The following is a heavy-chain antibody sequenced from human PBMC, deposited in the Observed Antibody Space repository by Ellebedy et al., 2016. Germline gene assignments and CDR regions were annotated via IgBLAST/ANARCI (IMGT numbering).Heavy chain of an antibody. V-gene: IGHV4-59*01. Sequence: SETLSLTCTVSGGSISSYYWSWIRQPPGQGLEWIGYIYYSGSTNYNPSLKSRVTISVDTSKNQLSLKLSSVTAADTAVYYCARAYSSSSGKNAFDIWGQGTMVTVSS. J-gene: IGHJ3*02. CDR2: IYYSGST. CDR3: ARAYSSSSGKNAFDI. CDR1: GGSISSYY. D-gene: IGHD6-6*01.